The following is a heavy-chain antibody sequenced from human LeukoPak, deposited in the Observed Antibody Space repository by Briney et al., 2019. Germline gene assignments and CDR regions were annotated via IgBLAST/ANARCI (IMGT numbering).Heavy chain of an antibody. CDR2: ISSSSSYI. V-gene: IGHV3-21*01. Sequence: PGGSLRLSCAASGFTFSSYSMNWVRQAPGKGLEWVSSISSSSSYIYYADSVKGRFTISRDNAKNTLYLQMNSLRAEDTAVYYCAKDPGFYYRDLGGKGPTVTVPS. CDR3: AKDPGFYYRDL. CDR1: GFTFSSYS. J-gene: IGHJ6*03.